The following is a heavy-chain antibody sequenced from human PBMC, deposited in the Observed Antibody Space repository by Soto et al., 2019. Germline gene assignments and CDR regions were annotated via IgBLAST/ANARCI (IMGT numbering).Heavy chain of an antibody. CDR1: GGSFSGHC. Sequence: ASDTLSLTCAVFGGSFSGHCWSRIRQPPGKGLEWIGEINHSGSTNYNPSLKSRVTISVDTSKNQFSLKLSSVTAADTAVYYCARGLPEYRYCSGGSCYQYYFDYWGQGTLVTVSS. CDR2: INHSGST. D-gene: IGHD2-15*01. J-gene: IGHJ4*02. V-gene: IGHV4-34*01. CDR3: ARGLPEYRYCSGGSCYQYYFDY.